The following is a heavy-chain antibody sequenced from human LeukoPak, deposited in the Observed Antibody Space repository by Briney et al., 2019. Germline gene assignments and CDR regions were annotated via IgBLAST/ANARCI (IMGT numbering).Heavy chain of an antibody. D-gene: IGHD3-10*01. CDR3: ARGLLWFGELDYYYYCGMDV. Sequence: GALRLSCAASGFTFSSYGMHWVRQAPGKGPEWVAVIWYDGSNKYYADSVKGRFTISRDNSKNTLYLQMNSLRAEDTAVYYCARGLLWFGELDYYYYCGMDVWGKGTTVTVSS. V-gene: IGHV3-33*01. CDR1: GFTFSSYG. J-gene: IGHJ6*04. CDR2: IWYDGSNK.